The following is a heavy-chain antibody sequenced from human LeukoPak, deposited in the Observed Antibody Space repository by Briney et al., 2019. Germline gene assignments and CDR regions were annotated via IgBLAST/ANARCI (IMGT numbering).Heavy chain of an antibody. CDR2: ISGSGGST. CDR1: GFTFSSYA. J-gene: IGHJ4*02. Sequence: RPGGSLRLSCAASGFTFSSYAMSWVRQAPGKGLEWVSAISGSGGSTYYADSVKGRFTISRDNAKNSLYLQMNSLRAEDTAVYYCARAGMYYYGSGSPFDYWGQGTLVTVSS. V-gene: IGHV3-23*01. D-gene: IGHD3-10*01. CDR3: ARAGMYYYGSGSPFDY.